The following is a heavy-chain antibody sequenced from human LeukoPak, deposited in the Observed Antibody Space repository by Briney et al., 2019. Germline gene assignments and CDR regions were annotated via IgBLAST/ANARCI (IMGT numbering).Heavy chain of an antibody. D-gene: IGHD2-2*01. CDR2: IWYGESNK. J-gene: IGHJ3*02. V-gene: IGHV3-30*02. Sequence: GGSLRLSCAVSEFTFSNYGMNWVRQAPGKGLEWVAVIWYGESNKYYADSVKGRFTISRDNSKNTLYLQMNSLRAEDTAVYYCAKGATYCSSTSCPDAFDIWGQGTMVTVSS. CDR1: EFTFSNYG. CDR3: AKGATYCSSTSCPDAFDI.